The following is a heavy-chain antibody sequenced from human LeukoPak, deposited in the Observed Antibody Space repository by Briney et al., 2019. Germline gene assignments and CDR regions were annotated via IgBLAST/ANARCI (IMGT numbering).Heavy chain of an antibody. CDR1: GFTFSSYS. V-gene: IGHV3-21*01. D-gene: IGHD3-3*01. CDR2: ISSSSSYI. Sequence: PGGSLRLSCAASGFTFSSYSMNWVRQAPGKGLEWVSSISSSSSYIYYADSVKGRFTISRDNAKNSLYLQMNSLRAEDTAVYYCARAGDDFWSGPPFDYGGQGTLSPSPQ. J-gene: IGHJ4*02. CDR3: ARAGDDFWSGPPFDY.